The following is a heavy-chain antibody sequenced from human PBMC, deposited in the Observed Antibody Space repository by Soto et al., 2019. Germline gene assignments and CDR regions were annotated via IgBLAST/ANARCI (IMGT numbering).Heavy chain of an antibody. D-gene: IGHD3-10*01. CDR3: ARVPMPNYIYYYYGMDV. V-gene: IGHV1-69*13. CDR1: AVTFSGYA. CDR2: IIPIFGTA. Sequence: SVKVSCTASAVTFSGYAISWVRQAPGQGLEWMGGIIPIFGTANYAQKFQGRVTITADESTSTAYMELSSLRSEDTAVYYCARVPMPNYIYYYYGMDVWGQGTTVTVYS. J-gene: IGHJ6*02.